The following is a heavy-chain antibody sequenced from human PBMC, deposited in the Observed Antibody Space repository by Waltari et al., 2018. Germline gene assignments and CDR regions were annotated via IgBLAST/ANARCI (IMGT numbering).Heavy chain of an antibody. Sequence: QLQLQESGPGLVKPSETLSLTCTVSGGSISRSSYYWGWIRQPPGKGLEWIGSIYYSGSTYYNPSLKSRVTISVDTSKNQFSLKLSSVTAADTAVYYCARHKDSGVVIHNWFDPWGQGTLVTVSS. D-gene: IGHD3-3*01. CDR2: IYYSGST. V-gene: IGHV4-39*01. CDR3: ARHKDSGVVIHNWFDP. CDR1: GGSISRSSYY. J-gene: IGHJ5*02.